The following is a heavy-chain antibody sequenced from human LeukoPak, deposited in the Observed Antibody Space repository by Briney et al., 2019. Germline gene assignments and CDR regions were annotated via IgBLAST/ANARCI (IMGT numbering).Heavy chain of an antibody. CDR1: GYSISSGHY. V-gene: IGHV4-38-2*01. D-gene: IGHD5-24*01. J-gene: IGHJ5*02. CDR2: IYHSGST. Sequence: SETLSLTCAVSGYSISSGHYWGWIRQPPGKGLEWIGSIYHSGSTYYNPSLKSRVTISVDTSKNQFSLKLSSVTAADMAVYYCARLGRWLTPRLSWFDPWGQGTLVTVSS. CDR3: ARLGRWLTPRLSWFDP.